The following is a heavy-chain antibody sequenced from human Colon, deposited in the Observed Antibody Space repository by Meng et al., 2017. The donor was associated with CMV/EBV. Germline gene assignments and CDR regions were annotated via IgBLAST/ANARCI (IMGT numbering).Heavy chain of an antibody. CDR3: TLKYYDFWSGYPRG. CDR2: IRSKAYGGTT. V-gene: IGHV3-49*04. Sequence: GSLRLSCTASGFTFGDYAMSWVRQAPGKGLEWVGFIRSKAYGGTTEYAASVKGRFTISRDDSKSITYLQMNSLKTEDTAVYYCTLKYYDFWSGYPRGWGQGTLVTVSS. J-gene: IGHJ4*02. D-gene: IGHD3-3*01. CDR1: GFTFGDYA.